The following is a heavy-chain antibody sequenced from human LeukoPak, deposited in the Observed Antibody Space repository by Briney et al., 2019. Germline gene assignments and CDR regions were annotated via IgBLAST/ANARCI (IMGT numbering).Heavy chain of an antibody. V-gene: IGHV3-48*04. D-gene: IGHD7-27*01. Sequence: GGSLSLSCAASGFTFSSYSMNWVRQAPGKGLEWVSYISSGSYTTYYADSVKGRFTISRDNAKNSLYQQMNSLRAEDMAVYYCAGNWGYAFDIWGQGTMVTVSS. J-gene: IGHJ3*02. CDR3: AGNWGYAFDI. CDR1: GFTFSSYS. CDR2: ISSGSYTT.